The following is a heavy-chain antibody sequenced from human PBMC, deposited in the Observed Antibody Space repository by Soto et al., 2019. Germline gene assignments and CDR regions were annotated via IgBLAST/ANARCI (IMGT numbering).Heavy chain of an antibody. CDR3: ARGVWVVEPGANYYFDY. V-gene: IGHV3-33*01. CDR1: GFTFSSYG. D-gene: IGHD3-10*01. Sequence: QVQLVESGGGVVQPGRSLRLSCAASGFTFSSYGMHWVRQAPGKGLEWVAGIWYDGSNKYYADSVKGRFTISRDNSKNTLYLQMNSLRAEDTAVYYCARGVWVVEPGANYYFDYWGQGTRVTASS. J-gene: IGHJ4*02. CDR2: IWYDGSNK.